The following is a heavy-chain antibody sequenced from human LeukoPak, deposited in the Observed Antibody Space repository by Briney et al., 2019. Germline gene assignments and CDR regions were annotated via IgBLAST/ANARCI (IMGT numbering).Heavy chain of an antibody. D-gene: IGHD2-15*01. CDR2: IDLNGNHI. J-gene: IGHJ5*01. V-gene: IGHV3-21*01. Sequence: GGSLRLSCVGSGFPFSSYSVNWVRQAPGKGLEWVSSIDLNGNHINYADSVKDRFTISRDNAKNSLFLRMDSLRVEGTAVYYCARDRGLGLPNWFTSWGQGTLVTVSS. CDR3: ARDRGLGLPNWFTS. CDR1: GFPFSSYS.